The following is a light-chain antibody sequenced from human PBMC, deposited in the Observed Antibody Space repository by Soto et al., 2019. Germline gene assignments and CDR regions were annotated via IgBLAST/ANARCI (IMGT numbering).Light chain of an antibody. Sequence: EIVLTQSPGTLSLSPGERATLSCRASQSVSNYLAWYQRKPGQAPRLLIYGASSRATGIPDRFSGSGSGTDFTLTSSRLEPEDFAVYYCHQYGGSPQTFGQGTKVEIK. CDR2: GAS. V-gene: IGKV3-20*01. J-gene: IGKJ1*01. CDR3: HQYGGSPQT. CDR1: QSVSNY.